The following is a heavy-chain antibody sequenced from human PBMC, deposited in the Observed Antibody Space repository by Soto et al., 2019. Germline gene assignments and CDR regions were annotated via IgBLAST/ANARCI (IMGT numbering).Heavy chain of an antibody. J-gene: IGHJ5*02. CDR3: ARYRGAYADSTCTNWCDP. V-gene: IGHV1-3*01. Sequence: QVQLVQSGAEVKKPGASVKVSCKASGYTFTSYAMHGVRQAPGQRLEWMGWINAGNGNTKYSQKFQGRVTITRDNSASPAYMDLGRLRCSDTAVYYCARYRGAYADSTCTNWCDPWCQGTMFTVAA. D-gene: IGHD5-12*01. CDR1: GYTFTSYA. CDR2: INAGNGNT.